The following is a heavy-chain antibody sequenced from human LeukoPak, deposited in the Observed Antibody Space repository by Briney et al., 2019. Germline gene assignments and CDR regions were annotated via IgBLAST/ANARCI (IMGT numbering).Heavy chain of an antibody. Sequence: KTGGSLRLSCAASGFTFSSFSMNWIRQAPGKGPEWVSLIASTSGHIFYADSVKGRFTISRDNAKNSLYLQMNSLRAEDTAVYYCARSHGRFWSGYVDYWGQGTLVTVSS. CDR3: ARSHGRFWSGYVDY. CDR2: IASTSGHI. V-gene: IGHV3-21*01. D-gene: IGHD3-3*01. CDR1: GFTFSSFS. J-gene: IGHJ4*02.